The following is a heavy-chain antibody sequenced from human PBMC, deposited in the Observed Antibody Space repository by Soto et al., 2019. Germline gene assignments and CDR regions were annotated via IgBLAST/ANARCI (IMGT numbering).Heavy chain of an antibody. Sequence: GSLRLSCAASGFTFDDYTMHWVRQAPGKGLEWVSLISWDGGSTYYADSVKGRFTISRDNSKNSLYLQMNSLRTEDTALYYCAKDIFPDTAYYYYCGMDVWGQGTTVTVSS. V-gene: IGHV3-43*01. CDR1: GFTFDDYT. CDR3: AKDIFPDTAYYYYCGMDV. CDR2: ISWDGGST. J-gene: IGHJ6*02. D-gene: IGHD5-18*01.